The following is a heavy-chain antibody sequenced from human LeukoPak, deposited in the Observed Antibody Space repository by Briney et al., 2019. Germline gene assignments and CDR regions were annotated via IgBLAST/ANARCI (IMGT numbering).Heavy chain of an antibody. CDR1: GYAFTDYY. V-gene: IGHV1-2*02. Sequence: ASVKVSCKASGYAFTDYYIHWVRQAPGQGLEWMGWVNPNSGDTNSAQKFQGRVTMTRDTPINSAYIDLNSLRSDDTAVYYCARASRYSSSWYQNSFDYWGQGTLVTVSS. J-gene: IGHJ4*02. CDR3: ARASRYSSSWYQNSFDY. CDR2: VNPNSGDT. D-gene: IGHD6-13*01.